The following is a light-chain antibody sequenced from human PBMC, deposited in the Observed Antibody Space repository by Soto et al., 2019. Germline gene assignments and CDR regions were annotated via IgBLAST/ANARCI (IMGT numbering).Light chain of an antibody. Sequence: ENVLTQSPGTLSLFPGERATLSCRASRSVDRSYLAWYQQKPGQAPRLLIYAASSRATGIPDRFSGSASGTDFPLTISRLEPEDFAVYYCKQYGSSRTFGQGTRVEIK. CDR1: RSVDRSY. CDR3: KQYGSSRT. V-gene: IGKV3-20*01. J-gene: IGKJ1*01. CDR2: AAS.